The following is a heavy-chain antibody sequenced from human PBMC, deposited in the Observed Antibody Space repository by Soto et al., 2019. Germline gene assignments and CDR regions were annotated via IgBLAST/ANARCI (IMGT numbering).Heavy chain of an antibody. V-gene: IGHV3-23*01. J-gene: IGHJ4*02. CDR3: AKPGGYYGSGSPPYYFDY. Sequence: GRSLRLPCSASGFNFSSHAMRWVRQTQGKGLEWVSAISGSGGSTYYADSVKGRFTISRDNSKNTLYLQMNSLRAEDTAVYYCAKPGGYYGSGSPPYYFDYWGQGTLVTVSS. D-gene: IGHD3-10*01. CDR1: GFNFSSHA. CDR2: ISGSGGST.